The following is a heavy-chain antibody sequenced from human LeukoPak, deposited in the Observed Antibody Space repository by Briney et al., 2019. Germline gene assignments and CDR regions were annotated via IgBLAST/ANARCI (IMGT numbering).Heavy chain of an antibody. J-gene: IGHJ4*02. Sequence: GGSLRLSCAASGFTFNSCDMSWVRQAPGKGLEWVSTISDSGTSTFYADSVKGRFTISRDNSKNTLYVQMNSLRAEDTAVYYCAKRDYYSFDYWGQGSLVTVSS. CDR2: ISDSGTST. V-gene: IGHV3-23*01. D-gene: IGHD2/OR15-2a*01. CDR1: GFTFNSCD. CDR3: AKRDYYSFDY.